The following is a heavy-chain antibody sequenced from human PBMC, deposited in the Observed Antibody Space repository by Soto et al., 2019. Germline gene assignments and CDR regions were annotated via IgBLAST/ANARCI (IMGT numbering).Heavy chain of an antibody. CDR2: ISAYNGNT. D-gene: IGHD3-22*01. J-gene: IGHJ4*02. CDR1: GYTFTSHG. CDR3: ARYDSSGYYLIDFDY. Sequence: AAVKVSCKASGYTFTSHGISWVRQAPGQGLEWMGWISAYNGNTNYAQKLQGRVTMTTDTSTSTAYMELRSLRSDDTAVYYCARYDSSGYYLIDFDYWGQGTLVTVSS. V-gene: IGHV1-18*01.